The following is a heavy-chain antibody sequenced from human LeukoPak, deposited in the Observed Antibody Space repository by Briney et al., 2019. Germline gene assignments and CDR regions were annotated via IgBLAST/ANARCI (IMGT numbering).Heavy chain of an antibody. CDR1: GXTFSSYG. D-gene: IGHD2-2*02. J-gene: IGHJ4*02. CDR3: ASHCSSTSCYNY. V-gene: IGHV3-33*01. Sequence: GRSLXLSCXASGXTFSSYGMHWVRQAPGKGLEWXAVIWYDGSNKYYADSVKGRFTISRDNSKNTLYLQMNSLRAEDTAVYYCASHCSSTSCYNYWGQGTLVTVSS. CDR2: IWYDGSNK.